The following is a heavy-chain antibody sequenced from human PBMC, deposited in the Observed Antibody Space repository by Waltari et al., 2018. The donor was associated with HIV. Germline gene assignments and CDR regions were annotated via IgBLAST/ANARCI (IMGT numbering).Heavy chain of an antibody. D-gene: IGHD1-7*01. CDR3: ARVTGNTEGSWFDP. CDR1: GFTFNNYG. CDR2: IWYAGSKK. V-gene: IGHV3-33*01. Sequence: QVQLVESGGGVVQPAKSLRLSCAASGFTFNNYGMVWVRQAPGKGLEWVAFIWYAGSKKYYADSVKGRFTISKDNAKNTLHLQMNSLRAEDTAVYYCARVTGNTEGSWFDPWGQGTLVTVSS. J-gene: IGHJ5*02.